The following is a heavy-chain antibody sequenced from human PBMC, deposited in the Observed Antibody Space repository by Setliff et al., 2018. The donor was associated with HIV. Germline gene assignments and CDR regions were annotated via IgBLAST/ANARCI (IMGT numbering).Heavy chain of an antibody. V-gene: IGHV3-30*02. Sequence: PGGSLRLSCAASGFIFSSHGMHWVRQAPGKGLEWVAFIRYDESDKQYADSVKGRFTISRDNSKNTLYLQMNSLRTEDTAVYYCARGDGSDSGIYFDSWGQGTLVTVSS. J-gene: IGHJ4*02. CDR1: GFIFSSHG. CDR2: IRYDESDK. D-gene: IGHD4-17*01. CDR3: ARGDGSDSGIYFDS.